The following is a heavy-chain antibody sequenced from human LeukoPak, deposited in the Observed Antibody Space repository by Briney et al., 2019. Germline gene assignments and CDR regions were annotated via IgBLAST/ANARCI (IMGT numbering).Heavy chain of an antibody. Sequence: GGSLRLSCAASRFTFGSYAMSWVRQAPGKGLEWVSAISGSGGSTYYADSVKGRFTISRDNSKNTLFLQMNSLRAEDTAVYYCAKGVKYYDSSGYYPYYFDYWGQGTLVTVSS. V-gene: IGHV3-23*01. D-gene: IGHD3-22*01. J-gene: IGHJ4*02. CDR1: RFTFGSYA. CDR2: ISGSGGST. CDR3: AKGVKYYDSSGYYPYYFDY.